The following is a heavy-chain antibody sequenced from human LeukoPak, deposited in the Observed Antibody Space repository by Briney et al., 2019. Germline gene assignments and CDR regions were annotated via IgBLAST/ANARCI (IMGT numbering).Heavy chain of an antibody. CDR3: ARDWGSGWYGLYYFDY. J-gene: IGHJ4*02. Sequence: ASVKVSCKASGYTFTGYYMHWVRQAPGQGLEWMGWINPNSGGTNYAQKFQGRVTMTRDTSISTAYMELSRLRSDDTVVYYCARDWGSGWYGLYYFDYWGQGTLVTVSS. D-gene: IGHD6-19*01. CDR2: INPNSGGT. CDR1: GYTFTGYY. V-gene: IGHV1-2*02.